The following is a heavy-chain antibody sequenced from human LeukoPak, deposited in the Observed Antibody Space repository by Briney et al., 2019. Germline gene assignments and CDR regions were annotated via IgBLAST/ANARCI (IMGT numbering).Heavy chain of an antibody. V-gene: IGHV1-69*06. Sequence: ASVTVSFKASGGTFSSYAISWVRQAPGQGLEWMGRIIPIFGTANYAQKFQGRVTITADKSTSTAYMELSSLRSEDTAVYYCAREGGYCSGGSCGRGEDWFDPWGQGTLVTVSS. CDR1: GGTFSSYA. CDR3: AREGGYCSGGSCGRGEDWFDP. D-gene: IGHD2-15*01. CDR2: IIPIFGTA. J-gene: IGHJ5*02.